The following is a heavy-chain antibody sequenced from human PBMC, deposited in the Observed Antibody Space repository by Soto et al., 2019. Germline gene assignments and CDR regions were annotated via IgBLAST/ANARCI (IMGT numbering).Heavy chain of an antibody. CDR1: GGSFSGYY. CDR2: INHSGST. V-gene: IGHV4-34*01. J-gene: IGHJ4*02. CDR3: ARGIGRD. D-gene: IGHD2-15*01. Sequence: QVQLQQWGAGLLKPSETLSLTCAVYGGSFSGYYWSWIRQPPGKGLEWIGEINHSGSTNYNPSLKSRVTISVDTSKDQFSRKLSSVTAADTAVYYCARGIGRDWGQGTLVTVSS.